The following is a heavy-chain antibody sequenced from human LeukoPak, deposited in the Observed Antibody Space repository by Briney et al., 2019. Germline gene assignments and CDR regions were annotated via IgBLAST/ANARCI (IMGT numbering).Heavy chain of an antibody. D-gene: IGHD1-26*01. CDR2: ISSSSSYI. J-gene: IGHJ3*02. CDR3: ARDDREWELFNDAFDI. Sequence: GGSLRLSCAASGFTFSSYSMNWVRQAPGEGLEWVSSISSSSSYIYYADSVKGRFTISRDNAKNSLYLQMNSLRAEDTAVYYCARDDREWELFNDAFDIWGQGTMVTVSS. CDR1: GFTFSSYS. V-gene: IGHV3-21*01.